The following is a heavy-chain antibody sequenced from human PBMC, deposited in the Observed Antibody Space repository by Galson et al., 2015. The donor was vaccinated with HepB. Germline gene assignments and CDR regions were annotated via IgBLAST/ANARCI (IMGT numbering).Heavy chain of an antibody. D-gene: IGHD1-26*01. Sequence: SVKVSCKASGYTFTKYHVHWVRQAPGQGLEWVGKINPSGGSTTYAQKFQGRVTMTRDTSTNTVYMELSSLRSDDTAVYYCARGQVLYRGSYYDDAFDIWGQGTMATVSS. CDR1: GYTFTKYH. V-gene: IGHV1-46*01. CDR3: ARGQVLYRGSYYDDAFDI. J-gene: IGHJ3*02. CDR2: INPSGGST.